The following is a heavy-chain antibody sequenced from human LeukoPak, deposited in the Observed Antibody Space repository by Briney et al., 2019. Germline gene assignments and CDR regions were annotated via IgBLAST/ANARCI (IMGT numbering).Heavy chain of an antibody. CDR2: IYTGGT. CDR1: GGSISAYY. V-gene: IGHV4-4*07. CDR3: VRDLDY. J-gene: IGHJ4*02. Sequence: KSSETLFLTCTVSGGSISAYYWSWIRQPAGKGPEWIGRIYTGGTIYNPSLQSRVAISVDKSKNQISLRLNSVTAADTAIYYCVRDLDYWGQGTLVTVSS.